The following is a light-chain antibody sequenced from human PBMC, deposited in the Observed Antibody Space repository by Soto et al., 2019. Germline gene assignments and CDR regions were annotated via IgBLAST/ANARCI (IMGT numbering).Light chain of an antibody. CDR3: QQSYSSPWT. CDR2: AAS. CDR1: QSISNY. V-gene: IGKV1-39*01. Sequence: DIQMTQSPSSLSASVGDRVTITCRASQSISNYLNWYQQRPGKGPKVLIYAASSLQSGVPSRFSGGGSGTDFTLTISSLQPEDFATYHCQQSYSSPWTFGQGTKVEIK. J-gene: IGKJ1*01.